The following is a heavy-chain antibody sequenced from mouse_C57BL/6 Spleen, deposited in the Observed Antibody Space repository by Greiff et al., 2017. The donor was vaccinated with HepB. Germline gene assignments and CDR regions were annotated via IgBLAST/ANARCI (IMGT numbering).Heavy chain of an antibody. CDR3: AREGDYRRAMDY. Sequence: EVQLVESGGGLVKPGGSLKLSCAASGFTFSSYAMSWVRQTPEKRLEWVATISDGGSYTYYPDNVKGRFTISIDNAKNNLYLQMSHLKSEDTAMYYCAREGDYRRAMDYWGQGTSVTVSS. CDR1: GFTFSSYA. CDR2: ISDGGSYT. J-gene: IGHJ4*01. D-gene: IGHD2-14*01. V-gene: IGHV5-4*01.